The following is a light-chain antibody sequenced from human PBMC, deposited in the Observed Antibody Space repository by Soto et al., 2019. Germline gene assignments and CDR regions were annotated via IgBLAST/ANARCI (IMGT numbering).Light chain of an antibody. Sequence: QSVLTQPASVSGSPGQSITISCTGTSSDVGGYNYVSWYQQHPGKAPKLMIYEVSNRPSGVSSRFSGSKSGNTASLTISGLQAEDEADYYCCAYVNSRSYVFGSGTKVTVL. J-gene: IGLJ1*01. CDR2: EVS. CDR1: SSDVGGYNY. CDR3: CAYVNSRSYV. V-gene: IGLV2-14*01.